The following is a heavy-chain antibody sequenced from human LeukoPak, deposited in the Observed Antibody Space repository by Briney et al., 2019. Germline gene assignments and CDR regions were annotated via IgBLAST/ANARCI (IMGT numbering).Heavy chain of an antibody. CDR1: GYTFTSYY. D-gene: IGHD3-22*01. CDR3: ARGISSGYLFDC. V-gene: IGHV1-46*01. CDR2: INPSGGST. J-gene: IGHJ4*02. Sequence: ASVKVSCKASGYTFTSYYMHWVRQAPGQGLEWMGIINPSGGSTSYAQKFQGRVTMTRGMSTSTVYMELSSLRSEDTAVYYCARGISSGYLFDCWGQGTLVTVSS.